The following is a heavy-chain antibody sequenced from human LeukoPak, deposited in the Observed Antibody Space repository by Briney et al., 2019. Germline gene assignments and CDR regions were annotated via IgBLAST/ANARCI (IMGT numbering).Heavy chain of an antibody. D-gene: IGHD3-10*01. V-gene: IGHV1-18*01. CDR3: VRDSDHAPDY. Sequence: ASVRVSCKTSGYIFTNYGVSWVRQAPGQGLEWMGWINVYNGHTIYAQEFQGRVTLTTDTSTSTAHMDLRSLRSDDTAVYYCVRDSDHAPDYWGQGTLVTVSS. J-gene: IGHJ4*02. CDR2: INVYNGHT. CDR1: GYIFTNYG.